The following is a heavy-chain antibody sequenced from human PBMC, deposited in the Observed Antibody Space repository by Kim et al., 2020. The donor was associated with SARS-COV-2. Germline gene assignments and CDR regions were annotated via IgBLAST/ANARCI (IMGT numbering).Heavy chain of an antibody. CDR2: IYYSGST. Sequence: SETLSLTCTVSGGSISSGDYYWSWIRQPPGKGLEWIGYIYYSGSTYYNPSLKSRVTISVDTSKNQFSLKLSSVTAADTAVYYCARGWVPAAINGYFDYWGQGTLVTVSS. V-gene: IGHV4-30-4*01. CDR1: GGSISSGDYY. J-gene: IGHJ4*02. D-gene: IGHD2-2*02. CDR3: ARGWVPAAINGYFDY.